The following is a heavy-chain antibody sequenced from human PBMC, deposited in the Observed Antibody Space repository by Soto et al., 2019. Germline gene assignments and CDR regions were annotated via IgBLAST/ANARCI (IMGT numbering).Heavy chain of an antibody. V-gene: IGHV4-59*01. CDR3: ARGIADSSGYYFPASDY. CDR1: GGCISSYY. CDR2: IYYSGST. Sequence: PSETLSLTCPVSGGCISSYYWCWIRQPPGKGLEWIGYIYYSGSTNYNPSLKSRVTISVDTSKNQFSLKLSSVTAADTAVYYCARGIADSSGYYFPASDYWGQGTLATVSS. D-gene: IGHD3-22*01. J-gene: IGHJ4*02.